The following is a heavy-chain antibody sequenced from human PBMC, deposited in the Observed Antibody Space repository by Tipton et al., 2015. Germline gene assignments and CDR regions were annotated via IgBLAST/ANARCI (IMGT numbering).Heavy chain of an antibody. V-gene: IGHV4-31*03. CDR2: IFYTGLT. Sequence: LRLSCTVSGGAITSDGFYWSWIRQHPGKGLEWIGYIFYTGLTYYNPSLKSRATLSMDTSKNQFSLKLSSVTAADTAVYFCARDGYNSNYFDNWGQGTLVAVSS. J-gene: IGHJ4*02. D-gene: IGHD5-24*01. CDR3: ARDGYNSNYFDN. CDR1: GGAITSDGFY.